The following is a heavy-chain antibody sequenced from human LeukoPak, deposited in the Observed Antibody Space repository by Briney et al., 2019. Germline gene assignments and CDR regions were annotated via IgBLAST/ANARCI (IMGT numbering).Heavy chain of an antibody. CDR2: ISSSSSYI. Sequence: GGSLRLSCAASGFTFSSYSMNWVRQAPGKGLEWVSSISSSSSYIYYAASVKGRFTISRDNAKNSLYLQMNSLRAEDTAVYYCARVGRGYCSSTSCGPFDYWGQGTLVTVSS. D-gene: IGHD2-2*01. V-gene: IGHV3-21*01. J-gene: IGHJ4*02. CDR3: ARVGRGYCSSTSCGPFDY. CDR1: GFTFSSYS.